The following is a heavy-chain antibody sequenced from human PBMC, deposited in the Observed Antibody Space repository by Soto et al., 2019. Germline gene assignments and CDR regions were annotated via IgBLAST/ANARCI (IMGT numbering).Heavy chain of an antibody. CDR1: GFTFSSYA. J-gene: IGHJ2*01. Sequence: QVQLVESGGGVVQPGRSLRLSCAASGFTFSSYAMHWVRQAPGKGLEWVALISYDGSNKYYADSVKGRFTISRDNSKNPVYMEMNSLRTEDTAVYYCARGEAVAVTWWYVDLWGRGTLGTVSA. CDR2: ISYDGSNK. CDR3: ARGEAVAVTWWYVDL. D-gene: IGHD6-19*01. V-gene: IGHV3-30*03.